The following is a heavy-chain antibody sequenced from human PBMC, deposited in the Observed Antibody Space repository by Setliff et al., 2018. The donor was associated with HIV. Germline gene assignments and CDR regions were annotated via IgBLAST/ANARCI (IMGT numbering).Heavy chain of an antibody. D-gene: IGHD3-9*01. V-gene: IGHV1-18*01. CDR2: ISAYNGNT. J-gene: IGHJ6*03. Sequence: GASVKVSCKASGYTFTSYGISWVRQAPGQGLEWMGWISAYNGNTNYAQKLQGRVTMTTDTSTSTAYMELRSLRSDDTAVYYCARDRGNVLRYFDWPTYYYYYYMDVWGKGTTVTVFS. CDR3: ARDRGNVLRYFDWPTYYYYYYMDV. CDR1: GYTFTSYG.